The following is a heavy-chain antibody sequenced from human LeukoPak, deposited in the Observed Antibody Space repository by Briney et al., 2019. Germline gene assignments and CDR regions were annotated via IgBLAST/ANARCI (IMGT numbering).Heavy chain of an antibody. J-gene: IGHJ4*02. CDR1: GGSISTYY. Sequence: PSETLSLTCTLSGGSISTYYGSWTRQPRGKGLEWIGYIYHSGITNYNPSLKSRVTISVDTSENQFSLKLSSVTAADTAVYYCARGGGYASPIGYWGQGALVTVSS. CDR3: ARGGGYASPIGY. D-gene: IGHD5-12*01. CDR2: IYHSGIT. V-gene: IGHV4-59*01.